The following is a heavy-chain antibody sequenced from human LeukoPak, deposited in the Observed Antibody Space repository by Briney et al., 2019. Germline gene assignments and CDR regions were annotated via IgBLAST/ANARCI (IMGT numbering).Heavy chain of an antibody. J-gene: IGHJ6*02. Sequence: PGGSLRLSCAASGFTFSSYGMHWVRQAPGKGLEWVAVISYDGSKKYYADSVKGRFTVSRDNSENTLYLQMNSLRADDTAVYYCARGLQPPVLYGMDVWGQGTTVTVSS. V-gene: IGHV3-30*03. D-gene: IGHD4-11*01. CDR3: ARGLQPPVLYGMDV. CDR2: ISYDGSKK. CDR1: GFTFSSYG.